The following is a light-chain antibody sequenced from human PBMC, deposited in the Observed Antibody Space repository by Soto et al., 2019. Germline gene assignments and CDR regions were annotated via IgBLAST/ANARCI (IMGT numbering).Light chain of an antibody. CDR3: QQYNSYWT. CDR2: KAS. V-gene: IGKV1-5*03. CDR1: QSISGW. J-gene: IGKJ1*01. Sequence: DIQMTQSPSTLSASVEDRVTITCRASQSISGWLAWYQRKPGKAPKLLIYKASSLESGVPSRFSGSGSGTEFTLTFSSLQPDDFATYYCQQYNSYWTFGQGTKVDIK.